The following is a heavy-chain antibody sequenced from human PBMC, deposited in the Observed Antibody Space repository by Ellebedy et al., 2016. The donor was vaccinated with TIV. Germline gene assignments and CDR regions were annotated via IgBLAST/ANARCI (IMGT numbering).Heavy chain of an antibody. CDR3: ATEKGGSRTMVRGVITPGRYFQH. V-gene: IGHV4-34*01. D-gene: IGHD3-10*01. J-gene: IGHJ1*01. Sequence: PETLSLTXAVYGGSFSGYYWSWIRQPPGKGLEWIGEINHSGSTNYNPSLKSRVTISVDTSKNQFSLKLSSVTAADTAVYYCATEKGGSRTMVRGVITPGRYFQHWGQGTLVTVSS. CDR2: INHSGST. CDR1: GGSFSGYY.